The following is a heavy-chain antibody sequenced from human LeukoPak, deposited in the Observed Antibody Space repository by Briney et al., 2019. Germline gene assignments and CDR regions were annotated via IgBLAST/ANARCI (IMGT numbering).Heavy chain of an antibody. CDR2: INHSGST. J-gene: IGHJ3*02. CDR3: ARGRGLLWFGDKRGAFDI. CDR1: GGSFSGYY. Sequence: SETLSLTCAVYGGSFSGYYWSRIRQPPGKGLEWIGEINHSGSTNYNPSLKSRVTISVDTSKNQFSLKLSSVTAADTAVYYCARGRGLLWFGDKRGAFDIWGQGTMVTVSS. V-gene: IGHV4-34*01. D-gene: IGHD3-10*01.